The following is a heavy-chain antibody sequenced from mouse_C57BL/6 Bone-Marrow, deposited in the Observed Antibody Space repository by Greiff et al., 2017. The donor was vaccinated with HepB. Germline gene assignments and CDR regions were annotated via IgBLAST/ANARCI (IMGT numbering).Heavy chain of an antibody. D-gene: IGHD2-4*01. V-gene: IGHV5-6*01. Sequence: EVKLVESGGDLVKPGGSLKLSCAASGFTFSSYGMSWVRQTPDKRLEWVATISSGGSYTYYPDSVKGRFTISRDNAKNTLYLQMSSLKSEDTAMYYCASIYYDYEEYWGQGTTLTVSS. J-gene: IGHJ2*01. CDR3: ASIYYDYEEY. CDR2: ISSGGSYT. CDR1: GFTFSSYG.